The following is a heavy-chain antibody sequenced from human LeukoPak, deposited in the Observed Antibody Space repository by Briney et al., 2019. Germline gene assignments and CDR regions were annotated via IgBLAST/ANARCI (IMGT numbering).Heavy chain of an antibody. CDR3: ARGSFGRFDY. CDR2: TYYRSKWYN. V-gene: IGHV6-1*01. J-gene: IGHJ4*02. D-gene: IGHD3-10*01. CDR1: GDSVSSNSAA. Sequence: SQTLSLTCAISGDSVSSNSAAWNWVRQSPSRGLEWLGRTYYRSKWYNNYAVSVKSRITINPDTSKNQFSLQLSSVTAADTAVYYCARGSFGRFDYWGQGTLVTVSS.